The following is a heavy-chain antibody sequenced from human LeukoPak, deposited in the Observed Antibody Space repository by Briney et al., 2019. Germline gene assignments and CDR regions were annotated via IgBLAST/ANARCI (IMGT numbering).Heavy chain of an antibody. J-gene: IGHJ4*02. CDR3: ARGDTVAARPGRFDY. V-gene: IGHV4-34*01. CDR1: GGSFSGYY. D-gene: IGHD6-6*01. CDR2: IIHRGST. Sequence: SETLSLTCAVYGGSFSGYYWSWIRQPPEKGLEWIGEIIHRGSTNYNPSFKSRVTISVDTSKNQFSLKVSSVTAADTAVYYCARGDTVAARPGRFDYWGQGTLVTVSS.